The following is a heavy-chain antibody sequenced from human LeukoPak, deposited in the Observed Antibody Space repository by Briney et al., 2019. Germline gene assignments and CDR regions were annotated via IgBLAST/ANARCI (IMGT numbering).Heavy chain of an antibody. V-gene: IGHV6-1*01. Sequence: SQTLSLTCAISGDSVSSNSATRNWIRQSPSRGLEWLGRTYYRSKWYNDYAASVKSRITIKPDTSKNQFSLQLNSVTPEDTAVYYCARDGMAVAVGYFDLWGSGTLVTVSS. D-gene: IGHD6-19*01. CDR3: ARDGMAVAVGYFDL. CDR1: GDSVSSNSAT. J-gene: IGHJ2*01. CDR2: TYYRSKWYN.